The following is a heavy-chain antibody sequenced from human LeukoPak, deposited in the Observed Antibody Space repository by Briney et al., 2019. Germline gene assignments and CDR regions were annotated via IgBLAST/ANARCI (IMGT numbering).Heavy chain of an antibody. CDR3: AKDRMVRGAYFDY. V-gene: IGHV3-23*01. D-gene: IGHD3-10*01. CDR1: GFTFSSYA. CDR2: ISGSGGST. J-gene: IGHJ4*02. Sequence: GGSLRLSCAASGFTFSSYAMSWVRQAPGKGLEWVSAISGSGGSTYYADSVKGRFTISRDSSKNTLYLQMNSLRAEDTAVYYCAKDRMVRGAYFDYWGQGTLVTVSS.